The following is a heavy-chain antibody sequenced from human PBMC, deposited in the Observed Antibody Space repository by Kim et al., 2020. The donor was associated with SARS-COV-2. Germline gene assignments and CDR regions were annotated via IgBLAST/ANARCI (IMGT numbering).Heavy chain of an antibody. Sequence: AESVKGRFTVSRDNAKSTLYLQMNSLRAEDTAVYYCARVGTYGSSWAYFDNWGQGTLVTVSS. D-gene: IGHD6-13*01. J-gene: IGHJ4*02. CDR3: ARVGTYGSSWAYFDN. V-gene: IGHV3-74*01.